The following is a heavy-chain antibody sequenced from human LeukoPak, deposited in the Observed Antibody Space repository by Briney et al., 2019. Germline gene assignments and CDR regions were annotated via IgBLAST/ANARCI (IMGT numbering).Heavy chain of an antibody. CDR2: ISSNGGST. J-gene: IGHJ6*02. V-gene: IGHV3-64*01. Sequence: GGSLRLSCAASGFTFSSYAMHWVRQAPGKGLEYVSAISSNGGSTYYANSVKGRFTISRDNSKNTLYLQMGSLRAEDMAVYYCARDRDERWLQSYYYGMDVWGQGTTVTVSS. CDR1: GFTFSSYA. CDR3: ARDRDERWLQSYYYGMDV. D-gene: IGHD5-12*01.